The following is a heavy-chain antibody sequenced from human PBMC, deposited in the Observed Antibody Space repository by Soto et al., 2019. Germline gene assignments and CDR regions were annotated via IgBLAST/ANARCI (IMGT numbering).Heavy chain of an antibody. CDR2: FDPEDGET. CDR1: GYTLTELS. Sequence: ASVKVSCKVSGYTLTELSMHWVRQAPGKGLEWMGGFDPEDGETIYAQKFQGRVTMTEDTSTDTAYMELSSLRSEDTAVYYCATFTGARRYYYYMDVWGKGTTVTVYS. V-gene: IGHV1-24*01. D-gene: IGHD2-8*02. CDR3: ATFTGARRYYYYMDV. J-gene: IGHJ6*03.